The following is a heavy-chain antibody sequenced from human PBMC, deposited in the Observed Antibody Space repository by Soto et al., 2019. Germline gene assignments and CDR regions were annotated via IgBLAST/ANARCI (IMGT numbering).Heavy chain of an antibody. J-gene: IGHJ4*02. CDR2: ISGSGGST. V-gene: IGHV3-23*01. CDR3: AKTLWFGELLSGSPYFHY. CDR1: GFTFTSYA. Sequence: EVQLLESGGGLVQPGGSLRLSCAASGFTFTSYAMTWVRQAPGKGLEWVSAISGSGGSTYYADSVKGRFTISRDNSKNTLYLQMNSLRAEDTAVYSCAKTLWFGELLSGSPYFHYWGQGTLVTVSS. D-gene: IGHD3-10*01.